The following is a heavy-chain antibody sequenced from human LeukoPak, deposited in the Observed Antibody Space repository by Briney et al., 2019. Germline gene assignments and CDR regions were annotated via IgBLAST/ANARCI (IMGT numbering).Heavy chain of an antibody. CDR1: GFAFSSYA. CDR2: ISGSGGST. V-gene: IGHV3-23*01. Sequence: PGGSLRLSCAASGFAFSSYAMSWVRQAPGKGLEWVSAISGSGGSTYYADSVKGRFTISRDNSKNTLYLQMNSLRAEDTAVYYCAKLNNYDFWSGYYCYFDYWGQGTLVTVSS. D-gene: IGHD3-3*01. J-gene: IGHJ4*02. CDR3: AKLNNYDFWSGYYCYFDY.